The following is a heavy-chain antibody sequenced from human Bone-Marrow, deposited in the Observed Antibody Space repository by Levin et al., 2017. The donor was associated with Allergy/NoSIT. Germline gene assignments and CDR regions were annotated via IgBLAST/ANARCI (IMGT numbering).Heavy chain of an antibody. D-gene: IGHD2-2*01. Sequence: GGSLRLSCAASGFIFNNYAMSWVRQAPGKGLEWVGAVSSTGGGTYLADSVRGRFTISRDNANSALHLQMNSLRAEDTAVYYCAKDPALGYCISTSCPSHGMDVWGQGTTVTVSS. J-gene: IGHJ6*02. CDR2: VSSTGGGT. V-gene: IGHV3-23*01. CDR1: GFIFNNYA. CDR3: AKDPALGYCISTSCPSHGMDV.